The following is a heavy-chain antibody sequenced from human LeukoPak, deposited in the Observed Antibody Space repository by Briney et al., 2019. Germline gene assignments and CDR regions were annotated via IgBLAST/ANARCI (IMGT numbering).Heavy chain of an antibody. CDR2: ISGNGGST. D-gene: IGHD2-15*01. Sequence: GSLRPSWAALGFIFSRYAMNWVRQAPGKGLEGGSAISGNGGSTYYAGAVKGGFTISRDNSKNTLYLQMNSLRAEDTAVYYCAKVSRAYSGPYDYWGQGTLVTVSS. J-gene: IGHJ4*02. V-gene: IGHV3-23*01. CDR1: GFIFSRYA. CDR3: AKVSRAYSGPYDY.